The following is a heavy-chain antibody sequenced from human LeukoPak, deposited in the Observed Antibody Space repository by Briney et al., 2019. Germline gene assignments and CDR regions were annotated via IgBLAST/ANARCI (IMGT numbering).Heavy chain of an antibody. V-gene: IGHV5-51*01. Sequence: GESLKISCKGSGYSFTSYWIGWVRQMPGKGLEWMGIIYPGDSDTRYSPSFQGQVTISADKSTSTAYLQWSSLKASDTAMYYCARQDSGTYRAYYYYAMDVWGQGTTVTVSS. CDR3: ARQDSGTYRAYYYYAMDV. J-gene: IGHJ6*02. CDR1: GYSFTSYW. CDR2: IYPGDSDT. D-gene: IGHD1-26*01.